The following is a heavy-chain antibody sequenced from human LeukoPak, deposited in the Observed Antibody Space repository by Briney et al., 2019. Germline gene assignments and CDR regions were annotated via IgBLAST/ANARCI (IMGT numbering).Heavy chain of an antibody. J-gene: IGHJ4*02. D-gene: IGHD2-15*01. Sequence: SETLSLTCTVSGGSISSSSYFWGWIRQPPGKGLEWIGSISYSGSTYYNPSLKSRVTISVGTSKNQFSLKLNSVTAADTAVYYCARSVDIVVEYYFDYWGQGTLVTVSS. V-gene: IGHV4-39*01. CDR3: ARSVDIVVEYYFDY. CDR1: GGSISSSSYF. CDR2: ISYSGST.